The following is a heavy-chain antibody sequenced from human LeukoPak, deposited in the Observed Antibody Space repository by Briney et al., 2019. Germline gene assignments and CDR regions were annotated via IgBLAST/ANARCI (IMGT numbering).Heavy chain of an antibody. V-gene: IGHV1-2*02. CDR2: INPNSGGT. CDR1: GYTFTVYY. J-gene: IGHJ5*02. CDR3: ARDVSAGGTNWFDP. D-gene: IGHD3-16*01. Sequence: ASVKVSCKASGYTFTVYYMHWVRRAPGQGLEWMGWINPNSGGTNFARKFQGRVTMTRDTSISTAYMEMSRLRSDDTAVYYCARDVSAGGTNWFDPWGQGTLVTVSS.